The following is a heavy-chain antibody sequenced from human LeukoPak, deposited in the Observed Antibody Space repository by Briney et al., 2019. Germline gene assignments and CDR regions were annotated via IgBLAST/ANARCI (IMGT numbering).Heavy chain of an antibody. D-gene: IGHD6-13*01. V-gene: IGHV1-18*01. J-gene: IGHJ4*02. CDR2: ISAYNGNT. CDR3: ARRSGEQQLSY. CDR1: GYRFSSSG. Sequence: ASVKVSCKASGYRFSSSGITWVRQAPGQGPEWMGWISAYNGNTNYAQKLQGRVTMTTDTSTSTAYMELRSLRSDDTAVYYCARRSGEQQLSYWGQGTLVTVSS.